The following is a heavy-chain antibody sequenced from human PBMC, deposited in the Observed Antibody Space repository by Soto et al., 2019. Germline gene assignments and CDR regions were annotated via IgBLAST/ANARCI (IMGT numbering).Heavy chain of an antibody. CDR3: ARGGYPSSFRYYYYYGMDV. V-gene: IGHV4-30-4*01. CDR1: GGSISSGDYY. Sequence: SETLSLTCTVSGGSISSGDYYWSWIRQPPGKGLEWIGYIYYSGSTYYNPSLKSRVTISVDTSKNQFSLKLSSVTAADTAVYYCARGGYPSSFRYYYYYGMDVWGQGTTVTVYS. J-gene: IGHJ6*02. CDR2: IYYSGST. D-gene: IGHD1-1*01.